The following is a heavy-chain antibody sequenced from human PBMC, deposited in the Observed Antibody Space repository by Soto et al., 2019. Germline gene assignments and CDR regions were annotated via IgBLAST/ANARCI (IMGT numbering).Heavy chain of an antibody. CDR2: INAGNGNT. D-gene: IGHD3-10*01. Sequence: QVQLVQSGAEVKKPGASVKVSCKASGYTFTSYAMHWVRQAPGQRLEWMGWINAGNGNTKYSQKFQGRVTITRDTSASTAYMELSSLRSEDTAVYYCARDVFFSSMVDYFDYWGQGTLVTVSS. CDR1: GYTFTSYA. V-gene: IGHV1-3*01. J-gene: IGHJ4*02. CDR3: ARDVFFSSMVDYFDY.